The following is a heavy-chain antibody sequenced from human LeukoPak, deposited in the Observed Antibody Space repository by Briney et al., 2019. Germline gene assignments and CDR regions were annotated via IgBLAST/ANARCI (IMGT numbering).Heavy chain of an antibody. D-gene: IGHD3-10*01. CDR1: GYTFTGYY. CDR3: ARPRAMVRGVIAGHWFDP. J-gene: IGHJ5*02. CDR2: INPNSGGT. Sequence: ASVKVSCKASGYTFTGYYMHWVRQAPGQGLEWMGWINPNSGGTNYAQKFQGRVTMTRDTSISTAYMELSRLRSDDTAVYYCARPRAMVRGVIAGHWFDPWGQGTLVTTSS. V-gene: IGHV1-2*02.